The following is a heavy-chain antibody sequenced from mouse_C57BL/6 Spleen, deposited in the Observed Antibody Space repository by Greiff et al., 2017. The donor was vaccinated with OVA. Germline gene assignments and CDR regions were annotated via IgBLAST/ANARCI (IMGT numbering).Heavy chain of an antibody. J-gene: IGHJ2*01. V-gene: IGHV1-53*01. CDR1: GYTFTSYW. CDR2: INPSNGGT. D-gene: IGHD1-1*01. CDR3: GHDSSPYYFDY. Sequence: HVQLQQPGTDLVKPGASVKLSCKASGYTFTSYWMHWVKQRPGQGLEWIGTINPSNGGTNYNEKFKSKATMTGDKSSSTAYLQRSSLTSEDSAVYYCGHDSSPYYFDYWGQGTTLTVSS.